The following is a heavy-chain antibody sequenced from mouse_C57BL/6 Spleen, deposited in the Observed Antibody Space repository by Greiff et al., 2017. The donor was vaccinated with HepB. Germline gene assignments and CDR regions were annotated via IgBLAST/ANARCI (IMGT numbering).Heavy chain of an antibody. CDR1: GFTFSSYA. D-gene: IGHD4-1*01. CDR3: AREGPGTFAY. CDR2: ISDGGSYT. J-gene: IGHJ3*01. V-gene: IGHV5-4*01. Sequence: EVQVVESGGGLVKPGGSLKLSCAASGFTFSSYAMSWVRQTPEKRLEWVATISDGGSYTYYPDNVKGRFTSSRDNAKNNLYLQMSHLKSEDTAMYYCAREGPGTFAYWGQGTLVTVSA.